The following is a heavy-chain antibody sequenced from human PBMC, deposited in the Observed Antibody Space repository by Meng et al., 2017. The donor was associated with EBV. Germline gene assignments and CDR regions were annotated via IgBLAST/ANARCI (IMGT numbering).Heavy chain of an antibody. CDR3: ASESGRGFTPDY. D-gene: IGHD3-10*01. CDR2: LIPMSDAP. J-gene: IGHJ4*02. Sequence: QVQLVQSGAGVKKPGFSGKVSCKTSGGTFRGAAVSWGRQAPGQGLEWMGGLIPMSDAPHYAQKFQGRVTMTADESTNTHYMDLSGLRFEDTAVYYCASESGRGFTPDYWGQGTLVTVSS. CDR1: GGTFRGAA. V-gene: IGHV1-69*01.